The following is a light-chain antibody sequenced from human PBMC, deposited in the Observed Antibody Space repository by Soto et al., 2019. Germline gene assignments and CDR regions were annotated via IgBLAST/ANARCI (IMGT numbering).Light chain of an antibody. CDR1: QSISSY. V-gene: IGKV1-39*01. CDR3: QQSYSTPSWT. Sequence: DIQMTQSPSSLSASVGDRVTITCRASQSISSYLNWYQQKPGKAPKLLIYAASSLQSGVPSRFSGSGSGTDLTLTISTLQPEEFATYYCQQSYSTPSWTFGQGNKVEIK. J-gene: IGKJ1*01. CDR2: AAS.